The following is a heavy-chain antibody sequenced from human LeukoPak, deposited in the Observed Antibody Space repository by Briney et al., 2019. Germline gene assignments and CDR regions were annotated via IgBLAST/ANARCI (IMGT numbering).Heavy chain of an antibody. CDR3: ARVGSETLWIQLWSPGRTGAFDI. V-gene: IGHV1-69*13. Sequence: SVKVSCKASGGTFSSYAISWVRQTPGRGLEWMGGIIPIFGTANYAQKFQGRVTITADESTSTAYMELSSLRSEDTAVYYCARVGSETLWIQLWSPGRTGAFDIWGQGTMVTVSS. CDR1: GGTFSSYA. J-gene: IGHJ3*02. CDR2: IIPIFGTA. D-gene: IGHD5-18*01.